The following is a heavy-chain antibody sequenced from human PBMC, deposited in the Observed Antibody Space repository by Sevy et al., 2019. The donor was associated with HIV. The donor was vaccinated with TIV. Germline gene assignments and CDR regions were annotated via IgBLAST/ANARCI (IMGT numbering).Heavy chain of an antibody. Sequence: GGSLRLSCAASGFTFSDHYVDWVRQAPGKGLEWVGRIRNRPNSYTTEYAASVKCRFTISRDDSRNSVYLQMNSLEIQDSAVYYCVRGPNCGVGGCQQISPYCLDVWGKRATVTVSS. CDR2: IRNRPNSYTT. CDR3: VRGPNCGVGGCQQISPYCLDV. CDR1: GFTFSDHY. V-gene: IGHV3-72*01. J-gene: IGHJ6*03. D-gene: IGHD2-15*01.